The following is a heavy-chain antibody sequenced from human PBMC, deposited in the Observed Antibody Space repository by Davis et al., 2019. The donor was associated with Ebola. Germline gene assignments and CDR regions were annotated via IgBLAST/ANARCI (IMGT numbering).Heavy chain of an antibody. J-gene: IGHJ6*04. Sequence: ASVKVSCKASGYIFTGYYIHWVRQARGQGLTWMGRINHDNGGTNYAQKFQGRVHLTRDTSSSTAYMELSRLRSDDTAVYYCARDGGWTDYYNGMDVWGKGTTVIVSS. CDR2: INHDNGGT. D-gene: IGHD6-19*01. CDR3: ARDGGWTDYYNGMDV. CDR1: GYIFTGYY. V-gene: IGHV1-2*06.